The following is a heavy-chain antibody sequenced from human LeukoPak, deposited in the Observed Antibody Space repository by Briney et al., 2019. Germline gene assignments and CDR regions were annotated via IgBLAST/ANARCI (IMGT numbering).Heavy chain of an antibody. CDR1: GFTFRNYA. V-gene: IGHV3-23*01. J-gene: IGHJ4*02. CDR3: AKDQGIDYGDQLHY. CDR2: ISGGGVRT. Sequence: GGSLRLSCAASGFTFRNYAMTWVRQAPGKGLEWVPGISGGGVRTYYGDSGKGRFTISRDNSKNTLYLQMNNLRAEDTAVYYCAKDQGIDYGDQLHYWGQGTLVTVSS. D-gene: IGHD4/OR15-4a*01.